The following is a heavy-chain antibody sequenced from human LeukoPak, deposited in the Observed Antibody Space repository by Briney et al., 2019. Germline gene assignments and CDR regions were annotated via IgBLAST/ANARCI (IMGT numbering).Heavy chain of an antibody. CDR3: AHDSSCYEHFQH. Sequence: SETLSLTCTVSGGSISSGGYYWSWIRQHPGKGLEWIGYIYYSGSTYYNPSLKSRVTISVDTSKNQFSLKLSSVTAADTAVYYCAHDSSCYEHFQHWGQGTLVTVSS. CDR1: GGSISSGGYY. CDR2: IYYSGST. J-gene: IGHJ1*01. V-gene: IGHV4-31*03. D-gene: IGHD3-22*01.